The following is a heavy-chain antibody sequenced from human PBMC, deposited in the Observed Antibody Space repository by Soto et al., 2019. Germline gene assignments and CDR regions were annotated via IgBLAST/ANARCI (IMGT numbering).Heavy chain of an antibody. CDR2: ISAYNGNT. CDR1: GYTFTSYG. CDR3: ARDYFTDCSGGSCYPNWFDP. J-gene: IGHJ5*02. D-gene: IGHD2-15*01. Sequence: QVQLVQSGAEVKKPGASVKVSCKASGYTFTSYGISWVRQAPGQGLEWMGWISAYNGNTNYAQKLQSRVTMTTDTSTSTAYMELRSLRSDETAVYYCARDYFTDCSGGSCYPNWFDPWGQGTLVTVSS. V-gene: IGHV1-18*01.